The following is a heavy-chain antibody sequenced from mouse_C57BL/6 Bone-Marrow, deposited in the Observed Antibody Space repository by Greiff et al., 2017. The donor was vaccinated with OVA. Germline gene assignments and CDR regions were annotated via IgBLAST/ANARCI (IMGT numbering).Heavy chain of an antibody. CDR1: GYTFTSYW. CDR2: IYPRSGHT. CDR3: ASLDYGSSYGFAY. Sequence: QVQLQQSGAELARPGASVKLSCKASGYTFTSYWISWVKQRTGQGLEWIGEIYPRSGHTNYNEKFKGKATLTADKSSSTAYMELRSLTSEDSAVYFCASLDYGSSYGFAYWGQGTLVTVSA. D-gene: IGHD1-1*01. V-gene: IGHV1-81*01. J-gene: IGHJ3*01.